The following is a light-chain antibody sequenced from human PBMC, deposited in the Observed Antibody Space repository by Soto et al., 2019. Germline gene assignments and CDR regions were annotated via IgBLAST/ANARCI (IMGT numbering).Light chain of an antibody. CDR1: QDISNY. CDR2: DAS. CDR3: QQYDNLPPFT. V-gene: IGKV1-33*01. J-gene: IGKJ3*01. Sequence: DIQMTQSPSSLSASVGDRVTITCQASQDISNYLNWYQQKPGKAPKLLIYDASNLETGVPSRFSGSGSGTDFTFTISSLQPEDIATYDCQQYDNLPPFTCGPGTKVDIK.